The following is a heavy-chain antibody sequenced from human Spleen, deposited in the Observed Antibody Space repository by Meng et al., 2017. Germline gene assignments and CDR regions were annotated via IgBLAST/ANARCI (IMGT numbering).Heavy chain of an antibody. CDR1: GCIFRNYG. V-gene: IGHV1-69*13. Sequence: SVKVSRQCIGCIFRNYGIGWGRQAPGQGPGGMGGINAVCETTNYGQKYQDRVTITSDESTRTVYMELNRLTSEYTAVYFCARKAENCITTTSYPLDYWGQGTLVTVSS. D-gene: IGHD2-2*01. CDR3: ARKAENCITTTSYPLDY. J-gene: IGHJ4*02. CDR2: INAVCETT.